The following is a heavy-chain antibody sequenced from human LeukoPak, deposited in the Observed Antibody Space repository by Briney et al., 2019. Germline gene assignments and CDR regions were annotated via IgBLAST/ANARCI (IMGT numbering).Heavy chain of an antibody. D-gene: IGHD3-10*01. CDR2: IYSGGST. CDR3: ASSPRPGGSGSYLERRHY. Sequence: GGSLRLSCAASGFTFSSYAMSWVRQAPGKGLEWVSVIYSGGSTYYADSVKGRFTISRDNSKNTLYLQMNSLRAEDTAVYYCASSPRPGGSGSYLERRHYWGQGTLVTVSS. J-gene: IGHJ4*02. CDR1: GFTFSSYA. V-gene: IGHV3-53*01.